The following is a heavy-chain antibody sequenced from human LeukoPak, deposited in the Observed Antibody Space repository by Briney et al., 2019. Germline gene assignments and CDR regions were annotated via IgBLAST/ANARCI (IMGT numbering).Heavy chain of an antibody. V-gene: IGHV7-4-1*02. CDR1: GYTLTNYP. CDR2: INTKTGNP. Sequence: ASVKVSCKASGYTLTNYPMIWVRQAPGQGLEWMGWINTKTGNPTYAQGRTGWFVFSLDTSVSTAFLQITSLQAEDTAIYHCARGGYSRGQGSPSDFWGQGTLVTVSS. CDR3: ARGGYSRGQGSPSDF. D-gene: IGHD6-19*01. J-gene: IGHJ4*02.